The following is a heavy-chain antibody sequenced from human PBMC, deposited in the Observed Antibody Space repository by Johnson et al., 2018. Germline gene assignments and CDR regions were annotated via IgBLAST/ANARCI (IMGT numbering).Heavy chain of an antibody. CDR1: GGSVNSGSSY. CDR2: ISNSGST. CDR3: GAVSGEWLDHDYYMDV. V-gene: IGHV4-61*01. J-gene: IGHJ6*03. Sequence: QVQLQESGPGLVKPSETLSLICTVSGGSVNSGSSYWTWIRQPPGKGLEWIGCISNSGSTNYSPSLKSRVTISVDASNNPFSLKLSSVTAAEPAVYYCGAVSGEWLDHDYYMDVWGKGTKVTVSS. D-gene: IGHD6-19*01.